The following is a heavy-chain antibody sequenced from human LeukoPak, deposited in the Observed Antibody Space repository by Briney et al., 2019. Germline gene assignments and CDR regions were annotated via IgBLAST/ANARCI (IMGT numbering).Heavy chain of an antibody. Sequence: GGSLRLSCAASGLTVSSNYMSWVRQAPGKGLEWVSVIYSGGSTYYADSVKGRFTISRDNSKNTLYLQMNSLRAEDTAVYYCARGSLYMVRGVITDYWGQGTLVTVSS. D-gene: IGHD3-10*01. J-gene: IGHJ4*02. CDR1: GLTVSSNY. CDR3: ARGSLYMVRGVITDY. CDR2: IYSGGST. V-gene: IGHV3-66*01.